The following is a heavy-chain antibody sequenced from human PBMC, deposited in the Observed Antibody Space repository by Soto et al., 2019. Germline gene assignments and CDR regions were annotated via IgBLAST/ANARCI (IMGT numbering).Heavy chain of an antibody. V-gene: IGHV3-11*01. D-gene: IGHD3-3*01. J-gene: IGHJ6*02. CDR2: ITSSGRTI. Sequence: TGGSLRLSCAASGFTFSDYYMNWIRQAPGKGLEWVSYITSSGRTIYYADSVKGRFTISRDNAKNSLYLQMNSLRAEDTALYYCAKDNAYDFWHPGYYYYGMDVWGQGTTVTVSS. CDR3: AKDNAYDFWHPGYYYYGMDV. CDR1: GFTFSDYY.